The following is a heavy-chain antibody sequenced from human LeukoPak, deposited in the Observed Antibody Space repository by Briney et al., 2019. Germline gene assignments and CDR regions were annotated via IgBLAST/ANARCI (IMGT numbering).Heavy chain of an antibody. CDR2: IYTSGST. J-gene: IGHJ3*02. D-gene: IGHD6-13*01. CDR3: ARDQDPYSSSFNDAFDI. Sequence: PSETLSLTCTVSGGSISSYYWSWIRQPARKGLEWIGRIYTSGSTNYNPSLKSRVTMSVDTSKNPSSLKLSSVTAEDTAVYYYARDQDPYSSSFNDAFDIWGQGTMVTVSS. CDR1: GGSISSYY. V-gene: IGHV4-4*07.